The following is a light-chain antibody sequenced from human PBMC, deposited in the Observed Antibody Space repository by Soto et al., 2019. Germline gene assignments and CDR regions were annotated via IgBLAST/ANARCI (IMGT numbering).Light chain of an antibody. V-gene: IGLV2-14*03. J-gene: IGLJ2*01. CDR1: SSDVGGYNY. Sequence: QSALTQPASVSGSPGQSITISCTGTSSDVGGYNYVSWYQQHPGKAPKLLIYDVSNRPSGVSNRFSASKSGNTASLTISGLQAEDEADYYCSSYTTSSTVVCGGGTKLTVL. CDR2: DVS. CDR3: SSYTTSSTVV.